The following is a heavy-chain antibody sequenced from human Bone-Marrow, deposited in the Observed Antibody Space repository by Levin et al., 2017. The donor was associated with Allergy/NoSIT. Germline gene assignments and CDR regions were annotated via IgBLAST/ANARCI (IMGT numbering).Heavy chain of an antibody. CDR1: GFTFSSYG. CDR2: ISYDGSNK. Sequence: GESLKISCAASGFTFSSYGMHWVRQAPGKGLEWVAVISYDGSNKYYADSVKGRFTISRDNSKNTLYLQMNSLRAEDTAVYYCAKDQVDRGYFDYWGQGTLVTVSS. V-gene: IGHV3-30*18. J-gene: IGHJ4*02. CDR3: AKDQVDRGYFDY. D-gene: IGHD5-12*01.